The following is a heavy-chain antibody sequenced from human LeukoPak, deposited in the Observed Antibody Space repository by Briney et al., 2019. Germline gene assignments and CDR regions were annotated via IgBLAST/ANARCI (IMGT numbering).Heavy chain of an antibody. D-gene: IGHD2-2*01. CDR2: INGDGSRT. V-gene: IGHV3-74*01. CDR3: ARDRPYCSSTSCPSSLDY. CDR1: GFTFSSYW. J-gene: IGHJ4*02. Sequence: SGGSLRLSCAASGFTFSSYWMHWVRQAPGKGLVWVSHINGDGSRTTYADSVKGRSTISRDTSKNTLYLQMNSLRAEDTAVYYCARDRPYCSSTSCPSSLDYWGQGTLVTVSS.